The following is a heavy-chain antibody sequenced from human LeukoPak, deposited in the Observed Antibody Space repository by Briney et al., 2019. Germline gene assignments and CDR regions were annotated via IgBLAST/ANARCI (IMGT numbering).Heavy chain of an antibody. V-gene: IGHV5-51*01. CDR1: GYSFTSYR. Sequence: GESRQIPWMSTGYSFTSYRIGSVRHRPRKGLECVGMIYPGESDARYSPSSQGPVTLSPDKSISTAYLPWSSLKASDTAMYYCARRSQTYYYDSSGPAYYYYYMDVWGKGTTVTVSS. J-gene: IGHJ6*03. CDR2: IYPGESDA. D-gene: IGHD3-22*01. CDR3: ARRSQTYYYDSSGPAYYYYYMDV.